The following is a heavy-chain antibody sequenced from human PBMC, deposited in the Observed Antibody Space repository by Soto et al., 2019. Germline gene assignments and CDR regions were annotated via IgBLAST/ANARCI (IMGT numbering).Heavy chain of an antibody. V-gene: IGHV3-30-3*01. CDR1: GFTFSSYA. D-gene: IGHD2-15*01. J-gene: IGHJ4*02. CDR3: ARGDSASSGGSATFDY. Sequence: GGSLRLSCAASGFTFSSYAMHWVRQAPGKGLEWVAVISYDGSNKYYADSVKGRFTISRDNSKNTLYLQMNSLRAEDTAVYYCARGDSASSGGSATFDYWGLGTLVTVSS. CDR2: ISYDGSNK.